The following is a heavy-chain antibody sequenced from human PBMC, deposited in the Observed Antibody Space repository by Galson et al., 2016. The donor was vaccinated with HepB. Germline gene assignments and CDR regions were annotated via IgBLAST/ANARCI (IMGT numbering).Heavy chain of an antibody. CDR2: IYYSGYT. Sequence: ETLSLTCSVSGGSLSPYYWTWIRQPPGKGLEWIGFIYYSGYTHYNPSLKSRVTISADTSKNQFSLRLTSVTAADTAVYYCARAGYGVVTSKDYFDFWGQGTLVTVSS. D-gene: IGHD2-21*02. J-gene: IGHJ4*02. V-gene: IGHV4-59*01. CDR3: ARAGYGVVTSKDYFDF. CDR1: GGSLSPYY.